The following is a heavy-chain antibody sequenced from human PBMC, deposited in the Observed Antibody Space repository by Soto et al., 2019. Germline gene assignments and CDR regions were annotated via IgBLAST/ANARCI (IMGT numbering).Heavy chain of an antibody. CDR2: MNPNSGNT. CDR1: GYTFTSYD. D-gene: IGHD3-3*01. Sequence: ASVKVSCKASGYTFTSYDINWVRQATGQGLEWMGWMNPNSGNTGYAQKFQGRVTMTMNTSISTAYMELSSLRSEDTAVYYCARPFGNDYYDFWSGPLIDAFDIWG. V-gene: IGHV1-8*01. J-gene: IGHJ3*02. CDR3: ARPFGNDYYDFWSGPLIDAFDI.